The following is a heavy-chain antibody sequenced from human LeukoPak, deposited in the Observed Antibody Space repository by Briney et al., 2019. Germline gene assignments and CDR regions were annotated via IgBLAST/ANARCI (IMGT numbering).Heavy chain of an antibody. CDR3: ARGQRQYRGYYYYGMDV. V-gene: IGHV4-34*01. Sequence: SDTLSLTCAVYGGSFSGYYWSWIRQPPGKGLEWIGEINHSGSTNYNPSLKSRVTISVDTSKNQFSLKLSSVTAADTAVYYCARGQRQYRGYYYYGMDVWGQGTTVTVSS. J-gene: IGHJ6*02. D-gene: IGHD1-1*01. CDR1: GGSFSGYY. CDR2: INHSGST.